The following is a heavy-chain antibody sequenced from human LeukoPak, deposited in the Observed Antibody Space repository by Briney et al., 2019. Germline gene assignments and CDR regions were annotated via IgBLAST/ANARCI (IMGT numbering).Heavy chain of an antibody. J-gene: IGHJ4*02. CDR3: ARGRIQLWLRGVYFDY. D-gene: IGHD5-18*01. CDR2: INHSGST. V-gene: IGHV4-34*01. Sequence: SETLSLTCAVYGGSFSGYYWSWVRQPPGKGLEWIGEINHSGSTNYNPSPKSRVTISVDTSKNQFSLKLSSVTAADTAVYYCARGRIQLWLRGVYFDYWGQGTLVTVSS. CDR1: GGSFSGYY.